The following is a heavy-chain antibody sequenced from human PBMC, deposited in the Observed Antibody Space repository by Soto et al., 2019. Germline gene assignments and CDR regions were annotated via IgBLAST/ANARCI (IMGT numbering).Heavy chain of an antibody. Sequence: GGSLRLSCAASGSTLSSYAMSWVRQAPGKGLEWVSSISGSGVSTYYADSVKGRFTISRDNAKNSLFLQMNGLRAEDTAVYYCARRTMGNYYYMDVWGKGTTVTVSS. J-gene: IGHJ6*03. CDR2: ISGSGVST. CDR3: ARRTMGNYYYMDV. V-gene: IGHV3-23*01. CDR1: GSTLSSYA. D-gene: IGHD3-10*01.